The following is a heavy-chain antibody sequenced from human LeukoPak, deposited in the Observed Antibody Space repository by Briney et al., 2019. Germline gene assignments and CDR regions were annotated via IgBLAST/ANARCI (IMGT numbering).Heavy chain of an antibody. V-gene: IGHV4-4*07. D-gene: IGHD6-13*01. CDR3: ARGVASTGIGWFDP. CDR2: IYTSGST. Sequence: SETLSLTHTVSGGFISSYSWSWIRQDAGKGLEWIGRIYTSGSTNYNPSLKSRVTMSVDTSKNQFSLNLSSVTAADTAVYYCARGVASTGIGWFDPWGQGTLVTVSS. CDR1: GGFISSYS. J-gene: IGHJ5*02.